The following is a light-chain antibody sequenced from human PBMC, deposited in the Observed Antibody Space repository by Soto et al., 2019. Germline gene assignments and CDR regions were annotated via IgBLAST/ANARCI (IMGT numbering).Light chain of an antibody. V-gene: IGKV3-20*01. CDR1: QSINSDF. J-gene: IGKJ1*01. Sequence: DIVLTQSPGTLSLSPGERATLSCRASQSINSDFLAWYQQKPGQAPRLLIYGASNRATGIPDRFSGSGSGTDFTLTISRLEPEDFVVYYCQQYGSSPRTFGQGTKVEIK. CDR3: QQYGSSPRT. CDR2: GAS.